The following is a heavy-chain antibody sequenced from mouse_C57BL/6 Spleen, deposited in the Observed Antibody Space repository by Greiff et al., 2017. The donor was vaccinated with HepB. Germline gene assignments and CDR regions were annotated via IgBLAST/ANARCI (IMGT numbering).Heavy chain of an antibody. Sequence: EVQVVESGPGMAKPSQSLSLTCTVTGYSITSGYDWHWIRHFPGNKLEWMGYISYSGSTNYNPSLKSRISITHDTSKNHFFLKLNSVTTEDTATYYCARDGGYGKGMDYWGQGTSVTVSS. CDR3: ARDGGYGKGMDY. V-gene: IGHV3-1*01. CDR2: ISYSGST. D-gene: IGHD1-1*01. J-gene: IGHJ4*01. CDR1: GYSITSGYD.